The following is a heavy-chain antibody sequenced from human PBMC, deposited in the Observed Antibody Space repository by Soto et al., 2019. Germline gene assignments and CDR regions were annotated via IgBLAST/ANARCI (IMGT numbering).Heavy chain of an antibody. Sequence: GASLRLSCAASGFTFSSYAMGWVRQAPGKGLEWVSGISGSGGTTYYGDSVKGRFTISRDNAKSPLYLQMNSLRADDAAVYFCVKVLPSFEVVGIFDYWGQGSQVTVTS. CDR2: ISGSGGTT. CDR3: VKVLPSFEVVGIFDY. D-gene: IGHD2-21*01. CDR1: GFTFSSYA. V-gene: IGHV3-23*01. J-gene: IGHJ4*02.